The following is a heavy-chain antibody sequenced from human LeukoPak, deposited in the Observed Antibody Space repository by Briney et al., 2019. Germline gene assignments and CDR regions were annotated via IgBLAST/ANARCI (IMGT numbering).Heavy chain of an antibody. CDR1: GFTFSSYG. V-gene: IGHV3-33*01. CDR3: ARGNCSGWYLDY. CDR2: IWYDGSNK. D-gene: IGHD6-19*01. J-gene: IGHJ4*02. Sequence: PGGSLRLSCAASGFTFSSYGMHGVRQAPGKGLEWVAVIWYDGSNKYYAGSVKGRFTISRDNSKNTLYLQMNSLRAEDTAVYYCARGNCSGWYLDYWGQGTLVTVSS.